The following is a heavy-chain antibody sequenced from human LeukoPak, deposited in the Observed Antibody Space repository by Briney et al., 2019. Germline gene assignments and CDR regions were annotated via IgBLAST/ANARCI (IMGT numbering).Heavy chain of an antibody. Sequence: PSETLSLTCAVYGGSFSGYYWSWIRQPPGKGLEWVGEINHSGSTNYNPSLKSRVTISVDTSKNQFSLKLSSVTAADTAVYYCARVTGTTSGDAFDIWGQGTMVTVSS. CDR2: INHSGST. V-gene: IGHV4-34*01. J-gene: IGHJ3*02. CDR1: GGSFSGYY. CDR3: ARVTGTTSGDAFDI. D-gene: IGHD1-1*01.